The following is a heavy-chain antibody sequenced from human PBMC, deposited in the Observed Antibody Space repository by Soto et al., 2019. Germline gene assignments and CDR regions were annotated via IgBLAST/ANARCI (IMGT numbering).Heavy chain of an antibody. CDR2: IWYDGSNT. CDR3: ASSAA. J-gene: IGHJ5*02. V-gene: IGHV3-33*01. Sequence: PGGSLRLCCAASGFIFSSYGMHWVRQAPGKGLEWVAVIWYDGSNTYYADPVKGRFTISRDNSKNTLFLQMNSLRDEDTAVYYCASSAAWGRGTLVTVSS. D-gene: IGHD6-19*01. CDR1: GFIFSSYG.